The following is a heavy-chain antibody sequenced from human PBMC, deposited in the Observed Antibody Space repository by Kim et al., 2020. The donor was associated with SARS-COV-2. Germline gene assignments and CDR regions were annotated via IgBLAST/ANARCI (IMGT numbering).Heavy chain of an antibody. CDR3: TRNSVAAHFDY. CDR2: ISSRDFGAIP. Sequence: GGSLRLSCSGSGFTFVDYALSWFRQAPGKGLEWVGFISSRDFGAIPQSAASGRGRFTISSDDSRNIAYLQMNTVETEDTSVYYCTRNSVAAHFDYWGQG. J-gene: IGHJ4*02. V-gene: IGHV3-49*03. CDR1: GFTFVDYA. D-gene: IGHD6-25*01.